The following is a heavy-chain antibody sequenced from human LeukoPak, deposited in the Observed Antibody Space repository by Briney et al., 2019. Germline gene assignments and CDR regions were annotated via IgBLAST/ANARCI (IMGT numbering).Heavy chain of an antibody. Sequence: PSETLSLTCTVSGGSISSSSYYWGWIRQPPGKGLEWIGSIYYSGSTYYNPSLKSRVTISVDTSKNQFSLKLSSVTAADTAVYYCARVYCSSTSCYYYYYMDVWGKGTTVTVSS. CDR1: GGSISSSSYY. D-gene: IGHD2-2*01. J-gene: IGHJ6*03. V-gene: IGHV4-39*01. CDR3: ARVYCSSTSCYYYYYMDV. CDR2: IYYSGST.